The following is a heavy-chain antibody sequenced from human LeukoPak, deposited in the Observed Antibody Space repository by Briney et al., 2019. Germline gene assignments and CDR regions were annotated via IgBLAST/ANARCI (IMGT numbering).Heavy chain of an antibody. CDR3: ARHDAGYSGSWSRFDP. V-gene: IGHV4-34*01. D-gene: IGHD6-13*01. J-gene: IGHJ5*02. CDR1: GGSFSGYY. Sequence: PSETLSLTCAVYGGSFSGYYWSWIRQPPGKGLEWIGEINHSGSTNYNPSLKSRVTISVDTSKNQFSLKVNSVTAADTAVYYCARHDAGYSGSWSRFDPWGQGTLVTVSS. CDR2: INHSGST.